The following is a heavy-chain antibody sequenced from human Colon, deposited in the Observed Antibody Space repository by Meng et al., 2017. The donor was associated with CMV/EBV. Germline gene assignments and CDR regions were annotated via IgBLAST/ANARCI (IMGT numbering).Heavy chain of an antibody. Sequence: VQFFEFGGYSVRPGGTLTLSCAASEFTFSTYAMSWVRQAPGKGLEWVSSISGSGSSTYYADAVKGRFTISRDNSKNTLNLQMNRLRAEDTAVYYCAKPTWSGIVGPNFDYWGQGTLVTVSS. CDR2: ISGSGSST. J-gene: IGHJ4*02. CDR3: AKPTWSGIVGPNFDY. CDR1: EFTFSTYA. V-gene: IGHV3-23*01. D-gene: IGHD3-3*01.